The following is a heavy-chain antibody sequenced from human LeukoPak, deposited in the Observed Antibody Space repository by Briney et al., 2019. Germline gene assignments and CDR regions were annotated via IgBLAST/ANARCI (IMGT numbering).Heavy chain of an antibody. Sequence: ASVKVSRKASGYTFTSYAMHWVRQAPGQGLEWMGWITPSGGTNYPQKFQGRVAITRDTSITTAYMDLSRLTSDDTAMYYCARDRYGDGFAHFDYWGQGALVTVSS. CDR1: GYTFTSYA. CDR2: ITPSGGT. J-gene: IGHJ4*02. CDR3: ARDRYGDGFAHFDY. V-gene: IGHV1-2*02. D-gene: IGHD5-24*01.